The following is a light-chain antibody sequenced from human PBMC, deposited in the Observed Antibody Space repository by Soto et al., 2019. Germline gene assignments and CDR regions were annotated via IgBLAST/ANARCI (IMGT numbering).Light chain of an antibody. J-gene: IGLJ1*01. CDR3: AGWDDSLSGYV. CDR1: SSNIGSNF. V-gene: IGLV1-47*01. Sequence: QSVLTQPPSASGTPGQRVTISWSGRSSNIGSNFVYWYQHLPGTAPKLVIYRNSQRPSGVPDRFSGSKSGTSASLAISGLQSEDEADYYCAGWDDSLSGYVFGPGTKVTVL. CDR2: RNS.